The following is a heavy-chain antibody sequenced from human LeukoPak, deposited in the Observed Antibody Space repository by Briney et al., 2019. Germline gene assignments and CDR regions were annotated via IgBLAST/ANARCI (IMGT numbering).Heavy chain of an antibody. D-gene: IGHD3-3*01. J-gene: IGHJ5*02. Sequence: ASVKVSCKASGYTFTGYYLHWVRQAPGQGLEWMGWINPNSGGTSYAQKFQGRVSMTRDTSISTVYMELSGLRSDDTAIYYCARDRVFGVVFGRFDLWGQGTLVTVST. V-gene: IGHV1-2*02. CDR1: GYTFTGYY. CDR3: ARDRVFGVVFGRFDL. CDR2: INPNSGGT.